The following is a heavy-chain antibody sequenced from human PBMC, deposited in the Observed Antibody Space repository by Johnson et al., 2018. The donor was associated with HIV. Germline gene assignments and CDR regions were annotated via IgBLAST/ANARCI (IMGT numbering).Heavy chain of an antibody. D-gene: IGHD3-10*01. V-gene: IGHV3-11*04. CDR2: ISRGGSSASVI. CDR3: ARDRGLDGLDI. Sequence: QVQLVESGGGLVKPGGSLRLSCAASGFSFSDYFVSWIRQAPGKGLEWVSYISRGGSSASVIYYADSVKGRFTISRENAKNSVYLQMNSLRVEDTAVYYWARDRGLDGLDIWGHGTMVTVSS. J-gene: IGHJ3*02. CDR1: GFSFSDYF.